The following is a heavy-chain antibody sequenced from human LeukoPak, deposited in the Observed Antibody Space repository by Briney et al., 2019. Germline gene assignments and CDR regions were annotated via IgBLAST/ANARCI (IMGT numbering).Heavy chain of an antibody. V-gene: IGHV3-30*04. Sequence: GGSLRLSCEASGFSFSTSGVHWARQAPGKGLEWMAVISKDGRKNHYADSVKGRFTISRDNSKSTLFLQMNSLRPEDTGIYYCARDLLDYGTAYYDVGIFDSWGQGTRVTVSS. J-gene: IGHJ4*02. CDR3: ARDLLDYGTAYYDVGIFDS. D-gene: IGHD3-16*01. CDR2: ISKDGRKN. CDR1: GFSFSTSG.